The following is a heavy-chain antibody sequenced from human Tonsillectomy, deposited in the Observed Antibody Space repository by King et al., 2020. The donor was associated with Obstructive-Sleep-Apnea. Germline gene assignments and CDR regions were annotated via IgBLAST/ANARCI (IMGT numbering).Heavy chain of an antibody. CDR3: ARSMRITMVRGVITVDAFDI. Sequence: VQLVESGGGVVRPGGSLRLSCAASGFTFDDYGMSWVRQAPGKGLEWVSGINWNGGSTGYADSVKGRFTISRDNAKNSLYLQMNSLRAADTALYHCARSMRITMVRGVITVDAFDIWGQGTMVTVSS. D-gene: IGHD3-10*01. CDR2: INWNGGST. V-gene: IGHV3-20*01. J-gene: IGHJ3*02. CDR1: GFTFDDYG.